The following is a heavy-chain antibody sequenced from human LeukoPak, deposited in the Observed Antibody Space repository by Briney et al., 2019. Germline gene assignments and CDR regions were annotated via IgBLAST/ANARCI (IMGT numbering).Heavy chain of an antibody. D-gene: IGHD5-24*01. CDR1: GGSTSSYY. CDR3: ARDRDGNLFDY. J-gene: IGHJ4*02. V-gene: IGHV4-59*01. CDR2: IYYSGST. Sequence: SETLSLTCTVSGGSTSSYYWSWIRQPPGKGLEWIGYIYYSGSTNYNPSLKSRVTISVDTSKNQFSLKLSSVTAADTAVYYCARDRDGNLFDYWGQGTLVTVSS.